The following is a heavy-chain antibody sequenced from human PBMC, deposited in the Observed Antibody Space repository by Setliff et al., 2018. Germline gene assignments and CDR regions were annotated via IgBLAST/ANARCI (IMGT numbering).Heavy chain of an antibody. V-gene: IGHV1-18*01. J-gene: IGHJ4*02. CDR2: ISAYNGNT. CDR1: GYTFTSYG. CDR3: ATSVSWIQLVLYPQGHPEPFDY. Sequence: ASVKVSCKASGYTFTSYGISWVRQAPGQGLEWMGWISAYNGNTNYAQKLKGRVTMTTDTSTSTAYMELRSLRSEDTAVYYCATSVSWIQLVLYPQGHPEPFDYWGQGTLVTVSS. D-gene: IGHD5-18*01.